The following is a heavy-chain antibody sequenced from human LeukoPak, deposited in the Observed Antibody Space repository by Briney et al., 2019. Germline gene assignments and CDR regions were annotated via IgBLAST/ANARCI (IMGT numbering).Heavy chain of an antibody. CDR3: TMAPPYYDILTGYYPFDY. J-gene: IGHJ4*02. Sequence: HPGGSLRLSCAASGFTFSSYAMSWVRQAPGKGLEWVSAISGSGGSTYYADSVKGRFTISRDNSKNTLYLQMNSLRAEDTAVYYCTMAPPYYDILTGYYPFDYWGQGTLVTVSS. CDR2: ISGSGGST. CDR1: GFTFSSYA. V-gene: IGHV3-23*01. D-gene: IGHD3-9*01.